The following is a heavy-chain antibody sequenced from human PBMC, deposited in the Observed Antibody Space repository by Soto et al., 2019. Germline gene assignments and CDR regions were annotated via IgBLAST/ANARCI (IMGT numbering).Heavy chain of an antibody. J-gene: IGHJ6*02. Sequence: PSQTLSLTCAISGDSFSSNSAAWNWIRQSPSRGLEWLGRTYYRSKWYNDYAVSVKSRITINPDTSKNQFSLQLNSVTPEDTAVYYCARDRYCSSTSCFYYYYGMDVWGQGTTVTVSS. CDR1: GDSFSSNSAA. D-gene: IGHD2-2*01. CDR3: ARDRYCSSTSCFYYYYGMDV. CDR2: TYYRSKWYN. V-gene: IGHV6-1*01.